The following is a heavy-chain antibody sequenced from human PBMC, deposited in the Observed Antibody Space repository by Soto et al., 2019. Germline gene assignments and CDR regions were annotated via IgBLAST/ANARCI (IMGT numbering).Heavy chain of an antibody. J-gene: IGHJ2*01. CDR3: ARMAGPWYFDL. Sequence: HVQLQESGPGLVKPSQTLSLTCTVSGDPLSLGGYYWTWIRQHPGKGLEWIGYIYHTGTTYYNPSLKSRVTMSLDTSRNQFSLSLNSVTAADTAVYYCARMAGPWYFDLWGRGTLVTVSS. CDR2: IYHTGTT. CDR1: GDPLSLGGYY. V-gene: IGHV4-31*03.